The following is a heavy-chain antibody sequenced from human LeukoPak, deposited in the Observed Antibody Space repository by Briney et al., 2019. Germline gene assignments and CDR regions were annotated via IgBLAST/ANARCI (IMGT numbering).Heavy chain of an antibody. J-gene: IGHJ6*02. CDR2: ISSSSSYI. CDR1: GFTFSSYS. V-gene: IGHV3-21*01. D-gene: IGHD7-27*01. CDR3: AREMPTGGRYPYGMDV. Sequence: GGSLRLSCAASGFTFSSYSMNWVRQAPGKGLEWVSSISSSSSYIYYADSVKGRFTISRDNAKNSLYLQMNSLRAEDTAVYYCAREMPTGGRYPYGMDVWGQGTTVTVSS.